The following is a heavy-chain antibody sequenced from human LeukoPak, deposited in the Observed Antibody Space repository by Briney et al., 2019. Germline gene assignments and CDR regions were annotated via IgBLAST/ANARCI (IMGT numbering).Heavy chain of an antibody. J-gene: IGHJ3*02. CDR2: IDYSGST. CDR3: ARVRRYSSRPDAFDI. V-gene: IGHV4-59*01. CDR1: GGSISTYY. Sequence: SETLSLTCTVSGGSISTYYWSWMRQPPGKGLEWIGYIDYSGSTNYIPSLKSRVTMSVDTSKNRFSLTLSSVTAADTALFYCARVRRYSSRPDAFDIWGQGTMVTVSS. D-gene: IGHD6-13*01.